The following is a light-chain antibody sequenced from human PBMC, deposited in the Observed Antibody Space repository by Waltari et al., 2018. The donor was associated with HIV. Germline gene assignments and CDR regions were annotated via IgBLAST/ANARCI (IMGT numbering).Light chain of an antibody. CDR1: QGISSY. J-gene: IGKJ3*01. Sequence: AIRITQSPSSFSASTGDRVTITSRSSQGISSYLAWYQQKPGKAPKLLIYAASTLQSGVPSRFSGSGSGTDFTLTISCLQSEDFATYYCQQYYSYPLTFGPGTKVDIK. CDR2: AAS. CDR3: QQYYSYPLT. V-gene: IGKV1-8*01.